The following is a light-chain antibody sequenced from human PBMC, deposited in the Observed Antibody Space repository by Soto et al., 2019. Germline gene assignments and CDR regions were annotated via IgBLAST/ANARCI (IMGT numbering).Light chain of an antibody. CDR3: AVWDNSLNGVA. V-gene: IGLV1-40*01. Sequence: QSVLTQPPSVSGAPGQTVTISCTGTSSNIGAGFDVHWYQHFPGKAPKLLIYGDTNRPSGVPDRFSGSKSGASASLAITGLQVEDEADYYCAVWDNSLNGVAFGGGTKLTVL. CDR1: SSNIGAGFD. CDR2: GDT. J-gene: IGLJ2*01.